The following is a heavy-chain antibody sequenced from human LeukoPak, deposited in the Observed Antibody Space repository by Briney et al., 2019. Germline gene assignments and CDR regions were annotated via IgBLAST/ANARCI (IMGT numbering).Heavy chain of an antibody. CDR1: GFTFTSYW. V-gene: IGHV3-74*01. CDR2: INSAGSNT. Sequence: PGGSLRLSCAGSGFTFTSYWMHWVRHAPGKGLVWVSLINSAGSNTIYADSVKGRFTISRDNAKNTLYLQMNSLRAEDTAVYYCARGSGSYGQRALDIWGQGTMVTVSS. D-gene: IGHD3-10*01. CDR3: ARGSGSYGQRALDI. J-gene: IGHJ3*02.